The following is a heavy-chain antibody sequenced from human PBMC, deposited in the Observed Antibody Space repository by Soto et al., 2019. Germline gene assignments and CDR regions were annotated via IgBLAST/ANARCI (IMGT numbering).Heavy chain of an antibody. D-gene: IGHD3-3*01. CDR2: TYYRSKWYN. CDR1: GDSVSSNSAA. CDR3: ARDKPYYDFWGGYYATPDAFDL. J-gene: IGHJ3*01. Sequence: SQTLSLTCAISGDSVSSNSAAWNWIRQSPSRGLEWLGRTYYRSKWYNDYAVSVKSRITINPDTSKNQFSLQLNSVTPEDTAVYYCARDKPYYDFWGGYYATPDAFDLWGQGAMVTVSS. V-gene: IGHV6-1*01.